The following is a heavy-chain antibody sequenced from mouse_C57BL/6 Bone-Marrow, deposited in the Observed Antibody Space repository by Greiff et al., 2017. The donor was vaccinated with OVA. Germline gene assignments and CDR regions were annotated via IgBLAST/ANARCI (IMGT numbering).Heavy chain of an antibody. CDR1: GYTFTSYT. Sequence: QVQLQQSGAELARPGASVKMSCKASGYTFTSYTMHWVKQRPGQGLEWIGYINPSSGYTKYKQKFKDKATLTADKSSSTAYMQLSSLTSEDSAVYYCARGLYYYFDYWGQGTTLTVSS. V-gene: IGHV1-4*01. J-gene: IGHJ2*01. D-gene: IGHD2-1*01. CDR3: ARGLYYYFDY. CDR2: INPSSGYT.